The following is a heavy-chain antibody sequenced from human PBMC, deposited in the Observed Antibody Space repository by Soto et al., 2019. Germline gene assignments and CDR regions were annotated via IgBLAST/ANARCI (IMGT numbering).Heavy chain of an antibody. V-gene: IGHV3-30*03. J-gene: IGHJ1*01. D-gene: IGHD1-26*01. CDR2: ISGNGDKK. CDR3: VSRVPHGTYGAPYFHH. Sequence: GGSLRLSCAASGFTFSSYGMHWVRQAPGKGLEWVAVISGNGDKKYYPDSVKGLFSISRDNSKNTLYLQMNSLRPEDTAVYYCVSRVPHGTYGAPYFHHWGQGTLVTVS. CDR1: GFTFSSYG.